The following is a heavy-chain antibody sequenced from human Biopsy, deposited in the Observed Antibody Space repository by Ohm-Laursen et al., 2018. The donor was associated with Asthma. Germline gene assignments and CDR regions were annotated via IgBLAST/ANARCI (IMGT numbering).Heavy chain of an antibody. CDR3: ARCEVGYSSGWSLLLKKIYYSGMDV. D-gene: IGHD6-19*01. CDR2: IMTVFGTT. Sequence: SVKVSCKVPGGTFSNFAISWVRQAPGQGLEWLGGIMTVFGTTNYAQKFQGRVTITADESTSTAYMEVTSLRSEDTAIYYCARCEVGYSSGWSLLLKKIYYSGMDVWGQGTAVTVSS. CDR1: GGTFSNFA. V-gene: IGHV1-69*13. J-gene: IGHJ6*02.